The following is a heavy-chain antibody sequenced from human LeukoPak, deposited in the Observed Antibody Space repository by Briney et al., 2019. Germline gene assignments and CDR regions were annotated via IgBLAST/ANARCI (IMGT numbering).Heavy chain of an antibody. CDR2: IYYSGST. J-gene: IGHJ4*02. D-gene: IGHD3-22*01. Sequence: SQTLSLTCTVSGGSISSGDYYWSWIRQPPGKGLEWIGYIYYSGSTYYNPSLKSRVTISVDTSKNQFSLKLSSVTAADTAVYYCARGIDRSSGLDYWGQGTLVTVSS. V-gene: IGHV4-30-4*01. CDR1: GGSISSGDYY. CDR3: ARGIDRSSGLDY.